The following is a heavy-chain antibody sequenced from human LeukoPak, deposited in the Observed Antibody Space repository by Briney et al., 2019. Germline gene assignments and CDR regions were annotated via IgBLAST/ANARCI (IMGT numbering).Heavy chain of an antibody. D-gene: IGHD2/OR15-2a*01. V-gene: IGHV3-11*04. CDR2: ISLSGSST. J-gene: IGHJ4*02. CDR3: ARDHPNKRTDY. CDR1: GFIFSDYS. Sequence: GGSLRLSCAACGFIFSDYSMTWLRQAPGKGLEWVSYISLSGSSTYYADSVKGRFTISRDNTKNSLYLQMNSLRVEDTAIYYCARDHPNKRTDYWGQGTLVSVSS.